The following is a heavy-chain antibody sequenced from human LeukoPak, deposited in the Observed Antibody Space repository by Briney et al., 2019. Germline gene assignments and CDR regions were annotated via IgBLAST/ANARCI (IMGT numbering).Heavy chain of an antibody. D-gene: IGHD2-21*02. CDR3: ARAYCGGDCYSDV. J-gene: IGHJ6*04. CDR1: GGSISSSSYY. V-gene: IGHV4-39*07. CDR2: IYYSGST. Sequence: ASETLSLTRTVSGGSISSSSYYWGWIRQPPGKGLEWIGSIYYSGSTYYNPSLKSRVTISVDTSKNQFSLKLSSVTAADTAVYYCARAYCGGDCYSDVWGKGTTVTVSS.